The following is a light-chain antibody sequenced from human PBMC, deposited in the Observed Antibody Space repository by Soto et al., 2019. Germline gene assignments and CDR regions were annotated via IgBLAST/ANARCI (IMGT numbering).Light chain of an antibody. CDR1: SSDVGGYNH. J-gene: IGLJ1*01. V-gene: IGLV2-11*01. CDR3: CSYAGSDTYV. Sequence: QSALTQPRSVSGSPGQSVTISCTGTSSDVGGYNHVSWYQQYPGKAPKLMIYDVSKRPSGVTDRFSGSKSGNTASRTISGLQAEDEADYYCCSYAGSDTYVFGTETKLTVL. CDR2: DVS.